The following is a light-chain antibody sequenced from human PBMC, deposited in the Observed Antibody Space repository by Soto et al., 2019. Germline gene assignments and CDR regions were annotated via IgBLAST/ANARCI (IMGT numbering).Light chain of an antibody. CDR3: QHYGSSPPLT. CDR2: GAS. CDR1: QSVSSTF. V-gene: IGKV3-20*01. Sequence: EFVLTQSPGTLSLSPGERATLSCRASQSVSSTFLAWYQQKPGQPPRLLIYGASTRGTGIPDRFSGSGSGTDFTLTISSLEPEDCAVYYCQHYGSSPPLTCGGGTKVEIK. J-gene: IGKJ4*01.